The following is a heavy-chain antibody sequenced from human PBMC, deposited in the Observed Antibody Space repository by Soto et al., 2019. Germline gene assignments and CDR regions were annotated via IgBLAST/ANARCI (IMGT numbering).Heavy chain of an antibody. Sequence: DVQLLESGGGLVQWGGSLRLSCVTSGFTFSTYGMTWVRQAPGKGLEWVSYGGSGGSRYYAESVKGRFTISRDNSKNTLSLEMNRLRAEHTATYSCVKFRGRAYPYYYMDVWGKGTTVTVSS. V-gene: IGHV3-23*01. CDR2: YGGSGGSR. CDR3: VKFRGRAYPYYYMDV. CDR1: GFTFSTYG. D-gene: IGHD3-10*01. J-gene: IGHJ6*03.